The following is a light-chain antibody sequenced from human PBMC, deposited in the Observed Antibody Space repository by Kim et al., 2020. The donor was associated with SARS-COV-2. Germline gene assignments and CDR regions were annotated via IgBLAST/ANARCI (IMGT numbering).Light chain of an antibody. CDR3: QQYGSSPQT. CDR1: QSVSSSY. V-gene: IGKV3-20*01. CDR2: GAS. J-gene: IGKJ1*01. Sequence: SPGESATRSCRASQSVSSSYLAWYQQKPGQAPRLLTYGASSRATGIPDRFSGSGSGTDFTLTISRLEPEDFAVYYCQQYGSSPQTFGQGTKVDIK.